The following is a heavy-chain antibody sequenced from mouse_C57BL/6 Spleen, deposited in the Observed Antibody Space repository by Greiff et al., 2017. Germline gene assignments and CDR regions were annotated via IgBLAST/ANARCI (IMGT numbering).Heavy chain of an antibody. Sequence: QVQLQQPGAELVRPGSSVKLSCKASGYTFTSYWMDWVKQRPGQGLEWIGNIYPSDSETHYNQKFKDKATLTVDKSSSTAYMQLSSLTSEDSAVYYCARRLLPDYYAMDYWGQGTSVTVSS. J-gene: IGHJ4*01. V-gene: IGHV1-61*01. CDR1: GYTFTSYW. CDR2: IYPSDSET. D-gene: IGHD2-3*01. CDR3: ARRLLPDYYAMDY.